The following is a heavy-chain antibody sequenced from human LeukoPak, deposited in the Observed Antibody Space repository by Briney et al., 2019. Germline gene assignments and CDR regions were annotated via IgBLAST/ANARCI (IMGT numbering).Heavy chain of an antibody. CDR3: ARWKDSGYDYYFDY. CDR1: VGTFSRYA. D-gene: IGHD5-12*01. V-gene: IGHV1-69*04. Sequence: GASVKVSCKASVGTFSRYAISRVRQAPGQGLEWMGRIIPILGIANYAQKFQGRVTITADKSTSTAYMELSSLRSEDTAVYYCARWKDSGYDYYFDYWGQGTLVTVSS. CDR2: IIPILGIA. J-gene: IGHJ4*02.